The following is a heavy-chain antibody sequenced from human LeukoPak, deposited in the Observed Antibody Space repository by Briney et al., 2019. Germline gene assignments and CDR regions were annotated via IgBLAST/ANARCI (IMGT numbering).Heavy chain of an antibody. D-gene: IGHD1-26*01. V-gene: IGHV4-59*01. J-gene: IGHJ1*01. CDR2: IYYSGST. Sequence: PSETLSLTCTVSGGSISSYYWSWIRQPPGKGLEWIGYIYYSGSTNYNPSLKSRVTISVDTSKNQFSLKPSSVTAADTAVYYCARSAIVSPLQHWGQGTLVTVSS. CDR3: ARSAIVSPLQH. CDR1: GGSISSYY.